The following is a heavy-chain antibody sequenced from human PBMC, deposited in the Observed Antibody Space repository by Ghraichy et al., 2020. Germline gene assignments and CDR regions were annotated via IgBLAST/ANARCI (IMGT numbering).Heavy chain of an antibody. Sequence: GGSLRLSCAASGFTFDDYAMHWVRQAPGKGLEWVSGISWNSGSIGYADSVKGRFTISRDNAKNSLYLQMNSLRAEDTALYYCAKDGGDGYNFDYWGQGTLVTVSS. D-gene: IGHD5-24*01. V-gene: IGHV3-9*01. CDR2: ISWNSGSI. CDR3: AKDGGDGYNFDY. J-gene: IGHJ4*02. CDR1: GFTFDDYA.